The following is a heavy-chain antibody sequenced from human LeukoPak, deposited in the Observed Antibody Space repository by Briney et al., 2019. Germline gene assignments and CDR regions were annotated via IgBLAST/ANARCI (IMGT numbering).Heavy chain of an antibody. CDR2: INPNSGGT. CDR3: ARDLEAYSSGWYYFDY. Sequence: EASVKVSCKASGYTFTVYYMHWVRQAPGQGLEWMGWINPNSGGTNYAQKFQGRVTMTRDTSISTAYMELSRLRSDDTAVYYCARDLEAYSSGWYYFDYWGQGTLVTVSS. D-gene: IGHD6-19*01. J-gene: IGHJ4*02. V-gene: IGHV1-2*02. CDR1: GYTFTVYY.